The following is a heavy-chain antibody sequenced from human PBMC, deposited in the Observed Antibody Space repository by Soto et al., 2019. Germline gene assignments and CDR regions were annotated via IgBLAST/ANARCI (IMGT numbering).Heavy chain of an antibody. CDR1: GLTFSRYA. Sequence: PGGSLRLSCADSGLTFSRYAMSWVRQAPGKGLFWVSAISSSGDKIYYADSVRGRFTISRDNSKSTLYLQMNSLRAEDTALYYCAKNLNHDFSPMDVWGQGTTVTVSS. CDR2: ISSSGDKI. J-gene: IGHJ6*02. D-gene: IGHD3-3*01. V-gene: IGHV3-23*01. CDR3: AKNLNHDFSPMDV.